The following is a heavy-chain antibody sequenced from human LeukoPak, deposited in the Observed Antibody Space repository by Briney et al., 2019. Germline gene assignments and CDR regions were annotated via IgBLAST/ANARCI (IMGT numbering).Heavy chain of an antibody. Sequence: SETLSLSCSLSGGSISTYYWSWIRQTPGKGLQWIGYVYGSGTTNYNPSLERRVTISSDASKNVLSLNVRSVTAADTAIYYCARHGGSLGYFDYWGQGTLVTVAS. J-gene: IGHJ4*02. D-gene: IGHD3-16*01. CDR1: GGSISTYY. V-gene: IGHV4-59*08. CDR2: VYGSGTT. CDR3: ARHGGSLGYFDY.